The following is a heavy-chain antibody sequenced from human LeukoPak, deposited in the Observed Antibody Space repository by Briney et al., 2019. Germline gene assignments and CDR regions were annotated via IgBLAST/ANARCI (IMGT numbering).Heavy chain of an antibody. CDR3: ARGKVSSGYYYYFDY. Sequence: SETLSLTCTVSGGPISSYYWSWIRQPPGKGLEWIGYIYYSGSTNYNPSLKSRVTISVDTSKNQFSLKLSSVTAADTAVYYCARGKVSSGYYYYFDYWGQGTLVTVSS. D-gene: IGHD3-22*01. CDR1: GGPISSYY. V-gene: IGHV4-59*01. CDR2: IYYSGST. J-gene: IGHJ4*02.